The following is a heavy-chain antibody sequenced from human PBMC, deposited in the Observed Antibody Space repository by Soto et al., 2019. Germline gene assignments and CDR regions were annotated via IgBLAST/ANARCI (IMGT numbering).Heavy chain of an antibody. CDR2: FYHSGST. CDR1: GHSISSGYY. Sequence: SETLSLTCAVSGHSISSGYYWGWIRQPPGKGLEWIGSFYHSGSTYYNPSIKSRVTISVDTSKNQFSLKLSSVTAADTAVYYCARGEYYGSGNYFDYWGQGTLVTVSS. D-gene: IGHD3-10*01. V-gene: IGHV4-38-2*01. J-gene: IGHJ4*02. CDR3: ARGEYYGSGNYFDY.